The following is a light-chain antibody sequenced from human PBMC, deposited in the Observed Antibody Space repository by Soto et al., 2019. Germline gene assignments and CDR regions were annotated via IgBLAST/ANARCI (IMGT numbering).Light chain of an antibody. CDR3: QELNSYPIT. V-gene: IGKV1-9*01. CDR1: QGISRY. CDR2: GAS. J-gene: IGKJ5*01. Sequence: DIQLTPSPSFLSASVGDRVTITCRASQGISRYLAWYQQKPGKGPELLIYGASTLQSGVPLRFSGSGSGTEFTLTITSLQPEDFATYFCQELNSYPITFGQGTRLEIK.